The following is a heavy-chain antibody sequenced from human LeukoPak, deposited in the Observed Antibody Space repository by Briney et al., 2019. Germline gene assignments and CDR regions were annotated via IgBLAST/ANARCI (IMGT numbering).Heavy chain of an antibody. CDR3: ARGGYSSSFRFQDAFDI. CDR1: AGSFSGYY. Sequence: SETLSLTCAVYAGSFSGYYWSWIRQRPGKGLEWIAEINHSGSTNNNPSLRSGSTISVDTPKNQFSLKLTSWTAATPAVYSVARGGYSSSFRFQDAFDIGSQGTMVTVPS. CDR2: INHSGST. J-gene: IGHJ3*02. V-gene: IGHV4-34*04. D-gene: IGHD6-13*01.